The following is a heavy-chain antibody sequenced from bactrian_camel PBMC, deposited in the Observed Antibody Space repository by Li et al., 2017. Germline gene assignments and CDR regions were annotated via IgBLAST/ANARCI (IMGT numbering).Heavy chain of an antibody. V-gene: IGHV3S54*01. J-gene: IGHJ4*01. Sequence: HVQLVESGGGSVQAGGSLRLSCAASGDRLPNNCVGWFRQTPGKSREGVAAFYTGGGIGDGRTYYADSVKGRFTISRDNAKNIVYLQMNSLKPEDTAIYYCASDRPPDLGRGRCVGGNWTKEDLTDWARGPRSPSP. CDR1: GDRLPNNC. D-gene: IGHD7*01. CDR2: FYTGGGIGDGRT.